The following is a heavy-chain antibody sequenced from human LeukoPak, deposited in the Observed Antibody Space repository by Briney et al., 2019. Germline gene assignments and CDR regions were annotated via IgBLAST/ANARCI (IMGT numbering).Heavy chain of an antibody. CDR3: ARDYSSSSGLGYYYYGMDV. Sequence: SVKVSCKASGGTFSSYAISRVRQAPGQGLEWMGRIIPIFGIANYAQKFQGRVTITADKSTSTAYMELSSLRSEDTAVYYCARDYSSSSGLGYYYYGMDVWGQGTTVTVSS. CDR2: IIPIFGIA. CDR1: GGTFSSYA. J-gene: IGHJ6*02. D-gene: IGHD6-6*01. V-gene: IGHV1-69*04.